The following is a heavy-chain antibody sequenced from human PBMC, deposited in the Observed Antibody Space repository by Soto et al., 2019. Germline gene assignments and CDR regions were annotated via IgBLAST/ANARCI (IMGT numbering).Heavy chain of an antibody. D-gene: IGHD6-6*01. CDR3: AREDAARIERWFDA. J-gene: IGHJ5*02. CDR2: IYSSGST. Sequence: SETLSLTCTVSGGSIISASYSWNWIRQSPGRGLEWIGHIYSSGSTYYNPSLKSRVSISVDTSNNQFSLKLTSVTAADTAVYFCAREDAARIERWFDAWGQGILVTVSS. CDR1: GGSIISASYS. V-gene: IGHV4-31*03.